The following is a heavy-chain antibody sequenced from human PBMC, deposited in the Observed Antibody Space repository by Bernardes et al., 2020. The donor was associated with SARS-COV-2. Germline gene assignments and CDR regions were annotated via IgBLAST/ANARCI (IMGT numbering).Heavy chain of an antibody. CDR1: GFTFNSYY. CDR3: ARGSGYYYFDY. CDR2: ISEDGSGT. J-gene: IGHJ4*02. V-gene: IGHV3-74*01. D-gene: IGHD5-18*01. Sequence: GGSLRLSCAASGFTFNSYYIHWVRQAPEKGLVWVSLISEDGSGTNYADSVKGRFTISRDNARNTVYVQMNTLRAEDTAVYYCARGSGYYYFDYWGQGTLVTVSS.